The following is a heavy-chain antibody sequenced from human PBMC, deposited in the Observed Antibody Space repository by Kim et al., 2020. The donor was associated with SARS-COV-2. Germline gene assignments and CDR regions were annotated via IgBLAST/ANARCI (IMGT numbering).Heavy chain of an antibody. J-gene: IGHJ4*02. Sequence: TDHNPSLKSRVTISVDTAKNQFSRKLSSVTAADTAVYYCARCTRATPKDYWGQGTLVTVSS. D-gene: IGHD2-8*01. CDR2: T. CDR3: ARCTRATPKDY. V-gene: IGHV4-34*01.